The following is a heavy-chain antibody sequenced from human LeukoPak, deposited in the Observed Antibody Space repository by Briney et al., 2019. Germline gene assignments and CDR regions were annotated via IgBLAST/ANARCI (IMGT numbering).Heavy chain of an antibody. CDR3: ARVPRSYDSSGYYYGIDY. J-gene: IGHJ4*02. V-gene: IGHV1-2*06. Sequence: AXVKVSCKASGYTFTGYYMHWVRQAPGQGLEWMGRINPNSGGKNYAQKFQGRVTMNRETSISTAYMELSRLRSDDTAVYYCARVPRSYDSSGYYYGIDYWGQGTLVTVSS. CDR2: INPNSGGK. CDR1: GYTFTGYY. D-gene: IGHD3-22*01.